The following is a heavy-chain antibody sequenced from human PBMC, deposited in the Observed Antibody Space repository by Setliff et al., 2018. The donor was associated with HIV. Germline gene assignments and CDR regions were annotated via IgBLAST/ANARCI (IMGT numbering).Heavy chain of an antibody. CDR2: FYTSGST. D-gene: IGHD3-10*01. Sequence: SETLSLTCTVSGGSIRNEDYFRSWIRQPAGKGLEWIGRFYTSGSTNYNPPFKSRVTISEGTSENQFSPKLTSVTAADTALYYCARGGGRVVRGLIGMYYFDYWGQGILVTVSS. V-gene: IGHV4-61*02. CDR1: GGSIRNEDYF. CDR3: ARGGGRVVRGLIGMYYFDY. J-gene: IGHJ4*02.